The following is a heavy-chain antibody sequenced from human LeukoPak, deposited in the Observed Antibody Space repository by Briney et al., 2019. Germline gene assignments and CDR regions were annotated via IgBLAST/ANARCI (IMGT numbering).Heavy chain of an antibody. D-gene: IGHD5-18*01. Sequence: GGSLRLSCAASGFTFSSYDMHWVRQATGKGLEWVSAIDTAGDTYYPGSVKGRFTISRENAKNSLYLQMNSLRAGDTAVYYCTLSYGRGFNYYYGMDVWGQGTTVTVSS. V-gene: IGHV3-13*01. CDR2: IDTAGDT. CDR3: TLSYGRGFNYYYGMDV. CDR1: GFTFSSYD. J-gene: IGHJ6*02.